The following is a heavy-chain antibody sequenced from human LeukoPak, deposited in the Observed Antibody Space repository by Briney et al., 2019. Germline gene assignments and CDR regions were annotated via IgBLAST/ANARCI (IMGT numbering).Heavy chain of an antibody. CDR3: ARDPSNYYGSGSYCDY. Sequence: GGSLRLSCAASGFTFSDYYMSWIRQAPGKGVEWGSYISSSSSYTNYADSVKGRFTISRDNAKNSLYLQMHSLRAEDTAVYYCARDPSNYYGSGSYCDYWGQGTLSPSPQ. CDR1: GFTFSDYY. D-gene: IGHD3-10*01. J-gene: IGHJ4*02. V-gene: IGHV3-11*05. CDR2: ISSSSSYT.